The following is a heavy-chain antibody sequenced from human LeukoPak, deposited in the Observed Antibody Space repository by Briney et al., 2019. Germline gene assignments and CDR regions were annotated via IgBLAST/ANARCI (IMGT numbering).Heavy chain of an antibody. CDR1: GFTFSSYW. CDR2: IKQDGSEK. V-gene: IGHV3-7*01. Sequence: GGSLRLSCAASGFTFSSYWMSWVRQAPGKGLEWVANIKQDGSEKCYVDSVKGRFTISRDNAKNSLYLQMNSLRAEDTAVYYCARDRRYCSSTSCFRGDWFDPWGQGTLVTVSS. D-gene: IGHD2-2*01. J-gene: IGHJ5*02. CDR3: ARDRRYCSSTSCFRGDWFDP.